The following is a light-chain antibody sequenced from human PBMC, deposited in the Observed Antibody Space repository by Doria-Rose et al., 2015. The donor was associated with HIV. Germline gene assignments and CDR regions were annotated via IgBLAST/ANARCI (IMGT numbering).Light chain of an antibody. J-gene: IGKJ5*01. CDR2: GAS. CDR3: HQYNNWPT. V-gene: IGKV3-15*01. CDR1: QSVSTD. Sequence: TQSPETLSVSPGESATLSCRASQSVSTDLAWYQHKPGQAPRLLIWGASTRATGIPARFSGSGSGTEFTLTISSLQSEDFAIHFCHQYNNWPTSGQGTRLDIK.